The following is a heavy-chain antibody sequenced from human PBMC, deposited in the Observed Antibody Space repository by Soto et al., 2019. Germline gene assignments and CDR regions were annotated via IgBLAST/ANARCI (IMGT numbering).Heavy chain of an antibody. J-gene: IGHJ3*02. V-gene: IGHV3-23*01. D-gene: IGHD4-17*01. CDR2: LTPSGGET. CDR3: AHPRGYGVFDAYDI. CDR1: GFTFSTYA. Sequence: EAQLLESGGGLVQPGGSLRLSCVASGFTFSTYAMSWVRQAPGKGLEWVSALTPSGGETYYADSVKGRFTISSDNSMNALYLQMNSLRIEDTAVYYCAHPRGYGVFDAYDIWGQGTMVTVSS.